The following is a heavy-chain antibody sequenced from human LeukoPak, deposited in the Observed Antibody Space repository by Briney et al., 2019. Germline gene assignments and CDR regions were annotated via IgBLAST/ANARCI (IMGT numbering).Heavy chain of an antibody. J-gene: IGHJ3*02. CDR2: IYSGGSP. V-gene: IGHV3-53*01. CDR3: ARTIVGETYDAFDI. Sequence: GGSLRLSCAASGFTVSSNYMSWVRQAPGKGLEWVSIIYSGGSPYYADSLKGRFTISRDNSKNTLYLQMNSLRADDTAVYSCARTIVGETYDAFDIWGQGTEVTVSS. D-gene: IGHD1-26*01. CDR1: GFTVSSNY.